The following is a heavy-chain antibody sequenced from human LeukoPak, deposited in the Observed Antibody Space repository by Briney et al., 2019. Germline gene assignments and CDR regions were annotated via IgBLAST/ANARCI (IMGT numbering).Heavy chain of an antibody. CDR1: GFTFSNYD. D-gene: IGHD4-17*01. J-gene: IGHJ4*02. CDR2: ISEGVGNT. V-gene: IGHV3-23*01. CDR3: AKREKGTTGRFFDY. Sequence: GGSLRLSCAASGFTFSNYDMHWVRQAPGKGLEWVSGISEGVGNTYYADSVKGRFTISRDHSKNTLYLQMNSLRAEDTALYYCAKREKGTTGRFFDYWGQGTLVTVSS.